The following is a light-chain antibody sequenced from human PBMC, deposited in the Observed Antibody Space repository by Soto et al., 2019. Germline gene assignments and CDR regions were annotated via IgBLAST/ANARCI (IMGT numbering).Light chain of an antibody. V-gene: IGKV3-20*01. J-gene: IGKJ2*03. CDR1: QSVSSLY. CDR3: KQYGNSPRYS. CDR2: ATS. Sequence: EIVLTQSPGTLSLSPGESVTLSCRASQSVSSLYLAWYQQKPGQAPRLLIYATSSRATGIPDRFIGSGSGTDFTLTIGSLEPEDFAVYYCKQYGNSPRYSFGQGTRLEIK.